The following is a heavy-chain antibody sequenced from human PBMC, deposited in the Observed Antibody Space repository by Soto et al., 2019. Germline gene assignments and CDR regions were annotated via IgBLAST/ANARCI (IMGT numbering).Heavy chain of an antibody. V-gene: IGHV3-11*06. J-gene: IGHJ6*02. CDR1: GFTFSDYY. D-gene: IGHD6-25*01. CDR2: ISSSSSYT. CDR3: ARYWRLPKSMDV. Sequence: QVQLVESGGGLVKPGGSLRLSCAASGFTFSDYYMSWIRQAPGKGLEWVSYISSSSSYTNYADSVKGRFTISRDNAKNSLYLQMNSLRAEDTAVYYCARYWRLPKSMDVWGQGTTVTVSS.